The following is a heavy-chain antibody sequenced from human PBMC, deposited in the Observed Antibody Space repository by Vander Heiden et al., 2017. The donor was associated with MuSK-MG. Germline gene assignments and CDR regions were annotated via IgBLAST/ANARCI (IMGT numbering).Heavy chain of an antibody. D-gene: IGHD6-19*01. CDR2: IKQDGSEK. Sequence: EVQLVESGGGLVQPGGSLRLSCAASGFTFSSYWMSWVRQAPGKGLEWVANIKQDGSEKYYVDSVKGRFTISRDNAKNSLYLQMNSLRAEDTAVYYCAREGLAVDQKDDAFDIWGQGTMVTVSS. V-gene: IGHV3-7*01. CDR1: GFTFSSYW. CDR3: AREGLAVDQKDDAFDI. J-gene: IGHJ3*02.